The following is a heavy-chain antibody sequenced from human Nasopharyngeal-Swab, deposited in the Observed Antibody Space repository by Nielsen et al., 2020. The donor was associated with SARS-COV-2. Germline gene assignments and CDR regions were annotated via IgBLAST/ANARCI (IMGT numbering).Heavy chain of an antibody. CDR2: IYYSGST. V-gene: IGHV4-39*01. CDR1: GGSISSSSYY. Sequence: SETLSLTCTASGGSISSSSYYWGWIRQPPGKGLEWIGSIYYSGSTYYNPSLKSRVTISVDTSKNQFSLKLSSVTAADTAVYYCASHKGTFDYWGQGTLVTVSS. CDR3: ASHKGTFDY. J-gene: IGHJ4*02.